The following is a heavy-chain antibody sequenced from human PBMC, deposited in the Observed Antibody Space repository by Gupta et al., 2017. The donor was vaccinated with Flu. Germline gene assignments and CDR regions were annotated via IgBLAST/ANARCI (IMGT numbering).Heavy chain of an antibody. V-gene: IGHV3-74*01. J-gene: IGHJ4*02. Sequence: GLVGVSRVDSDGSSTSYADSGKVRFTISRDNAKNTLYLQMNSLRAEDTAVYYCARVPLLYCSSTSCYSYFDYWGQGTLVTVSS. CDR3: ARVPLLYCSSTSCYSYFDY. D-gene: IGHD2-2*02. CDR2: VDSDGSST.